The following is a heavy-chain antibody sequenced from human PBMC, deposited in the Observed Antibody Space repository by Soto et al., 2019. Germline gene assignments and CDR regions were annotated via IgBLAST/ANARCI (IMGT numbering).Heavy chain of an antibody. V-gene: IGHV3-33*01. J-gene: IGHJ4*02. CDR3: ARDSGCSSTSCYPGTVPEYYFDY. D-gene: IGHD2-2*01. CDR2: IWYDGSNK. Sequence: GGSLRLSCAASGFTFSSYGMHWVRQAPGKGLEWVAVIWYDGSNKYYADSVKGRFTISRDNSKNTLYLQMNSLGAEDTAVYYCARDSGCSSTSCYPGTVPEYYFDYWGQGTLVTVSS. CDR1: GFTFSSYG.